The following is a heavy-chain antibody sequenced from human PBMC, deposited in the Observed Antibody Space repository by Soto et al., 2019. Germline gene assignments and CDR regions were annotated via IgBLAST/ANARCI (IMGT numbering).Heavy chain of an antibody. CDR2: IYSGAST. D-gene: IGHD6-25*01. CDR3: ARVDTLTAGVHY. CDR1: GVSVSDIY. Sequence: GGSLRLSCAGSGVSVSDIYMSWVRQAPGKGLEWVSLIYSGASTYYADSVKGRFTISRDNSKNTLFLQMNSLRAEDTAVYYCARVDTLTAGVHYWGLGTLVTVSS. J-gene: IGHJ4*02. V-gene: IGHV3-66*01.